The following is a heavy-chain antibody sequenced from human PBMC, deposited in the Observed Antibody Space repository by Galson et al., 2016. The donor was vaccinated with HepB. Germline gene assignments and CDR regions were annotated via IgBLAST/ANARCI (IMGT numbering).Heavy chain of an antibody. CDR3: ARKPCSGGSCQYYFDY. V-gene: IGHV1-69*13. D-gene: IGHD2-15*01. Sequence: SVKVSCKASGYTFTTYGISWVRQAPGQGLEWMGGIIPIFATANYAQKSQGRVTITADESTSTAYMELSSLRSEDTAVYYCARKPCSGGSCQYYFDYWGQGTLVTVSS. J-gene: IGHJ4*02. CDR1: GYTFTTYG. CDR2: IIPIFATA.